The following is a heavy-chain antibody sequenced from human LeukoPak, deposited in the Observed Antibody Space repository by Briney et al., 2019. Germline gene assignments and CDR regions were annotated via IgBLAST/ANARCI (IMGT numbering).Heavy chain of an antibody. CDR3: ARVRSNGWYFDY. D-gene: IGHD6-19*01. J-gene: IGHJ4*02. CDR1: GFTFSDYY. CDR2: ISSGGSTT. Sequence: GRSLRLSCAASGFTFSDYYMSWIRQAPGKGLQWISFISSGGSTTSYADSVKGRFTISRDNAKNSLYLQMNSLRAEDTAVYYCARVRSNGWYFDYWGQGTLVTVSS. V-gene: IGHV3-11*01.